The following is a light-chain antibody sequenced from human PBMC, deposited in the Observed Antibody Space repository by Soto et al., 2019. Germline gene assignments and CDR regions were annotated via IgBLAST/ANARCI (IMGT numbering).Light chain of an antibody. V-gene: IGLV2-14*01. CDR1: RSDVGGYNY. J-gene: IGLJ2*01. Sequence: QSALTQTSSVSGSPGQSITISCTGTRSDVGGYNYVSWYQQPPGKAPKLMIYDVTNRPSGFSNRFSGSNSGITASQTISGLQAEDESNYYCRSYTNRITPVVISGGTELTVL. CDR2: DVT. CDR3: RSYTNRITPVV.